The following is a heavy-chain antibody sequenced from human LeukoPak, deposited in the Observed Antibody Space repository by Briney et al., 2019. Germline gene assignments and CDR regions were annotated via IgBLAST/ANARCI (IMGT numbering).Heavy chain of an antibody. CDR3: ASGGRTDY. Sequence: GGSLRLSCAASGFTFSSYATHWVRQAPGKGLEWGAVISYDGSNKYYADSVKGRFTISRDNTKNTLYLQMNSLRAEDTAVYYCASGGRTDYWGQGTLVTVSS. CDR2: ISYDGSNK. D-gene: IGHD3-10*01. V-gene: IGHV3-30-3*01. J-gene: IGHJ4*02. CDR1: GFTFSSYA.